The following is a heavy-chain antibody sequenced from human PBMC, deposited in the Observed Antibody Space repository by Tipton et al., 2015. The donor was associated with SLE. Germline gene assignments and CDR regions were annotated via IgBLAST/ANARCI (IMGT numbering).Heavy chain of an antibody. CDR1: GFTFSSYS. Sequence: SLRLSCAASGFTFSSYSMNWVRQAPGKGLEWVSSISSSSSYIYYADSVKGRFTISRDNAKNSLYLQMNSPRAEDTAVYYCARGPPLGQAFDIWGQGTMVTVSS. CDR2: ISSSSSYI. J-gene: IGHJ3*02. CDR3: ARGPPLGQAFDI. V-gene: IGHV3-21*01. D-gene: IGHD7-27*01.